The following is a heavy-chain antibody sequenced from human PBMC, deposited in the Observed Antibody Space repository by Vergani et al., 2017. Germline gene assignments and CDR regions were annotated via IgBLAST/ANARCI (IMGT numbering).Heavy chain of an antibody. Sequence: QLQLQESGPGLVQPSETLSLTCTVSGGSISSSSYYWGWIRQPPGKGLEWIGSIYYSGSTYYNPSLKSRVTISVDTSKNQFSLKLSSVTAADTAVYYCARVGSISWYQYFQHWGQGTLVTVSS. CDR1: GGSISSSSYY. CDR3: ARVGSISWYQYFQH. D-gene: IGHD6-13*01. V-gene: IGHV4-39*07. CDR2: IYYSGST. J-gene: IGHJ1*01.